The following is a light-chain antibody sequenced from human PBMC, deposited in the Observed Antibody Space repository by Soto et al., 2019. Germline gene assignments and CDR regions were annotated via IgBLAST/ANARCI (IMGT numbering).Light chain of an antibody. V-gene: IGKV1-9*01. CDR3: QQLSRYPLT. J-gene: IGKJ4*01. CDR2: SAS. Sequence: DIQMTQSPSTLSASVGDRVTITCRPSQNVSTWLAWYQQKPGKAPDLLIYSASTLQSGVPSRFSGSGSETEFSLTIRALQPEDFATYYCQQLSRYPLTFGGGTKVDIK. CDR1: QNVSTW.